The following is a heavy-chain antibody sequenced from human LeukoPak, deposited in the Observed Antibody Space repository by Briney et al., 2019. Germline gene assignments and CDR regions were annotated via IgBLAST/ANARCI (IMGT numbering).Heavy chain of an antibody. Sequence: KPSETLSLTCAVYGASFSAYYWCWIRQPPGKGLEWIGEINHSGGTNYSPSLKSRVTISVDTSKNQFSLKLTSVTAADTAVYYCARYYYDGSGYYPVADYWGQGTLVTVSP. CDR3: ARYYYDGSGYYPVADY. D-gene: IGHD3-22*01. CDR1: GASFSAYY. J-gene: IGHJ4*02. CDR2: INHSGGT. V-gene: IGHV4-34*01.